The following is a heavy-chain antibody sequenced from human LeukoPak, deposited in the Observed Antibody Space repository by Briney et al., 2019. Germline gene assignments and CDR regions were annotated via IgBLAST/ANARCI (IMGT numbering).Heavy chain of an antibody. CDR1: GGSISNYW. D-gene: IGHD6-13*01. CDR2: VFDSGGT. Sequence: SETLSLTCTVSGGSISNYWWSWIRQPPGKGLEWIGYVFDSGGTNYNPSLKSRVTVSVDTSKKQFSLKLSSVTAADTAVYYCARGYSSSWNYFDYWGQGTLVTVSS. J-gene: IGHJ4*02. V-gene: IGHV4-59*01. CDR3: ARGYSSSWNYFDY.